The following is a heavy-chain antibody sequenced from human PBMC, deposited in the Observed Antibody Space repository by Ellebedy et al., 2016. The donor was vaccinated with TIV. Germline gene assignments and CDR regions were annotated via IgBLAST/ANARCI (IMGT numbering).Heavy chain of an antibody. CDR1: GFTFSNYW. V-gene: IGHV3-7*01. CDR3: ARDQWLRRAYYFDS. D-gene: IGHD5-12*01. CDR2: IKQDGSEK. J-gene: IGHJ4*02. Sequence: GESLKISCGTSGFTFSNYWMTWVRQAPGKGLEWVANIKQDGSEKYYVDSVKGRFSISRDNTKNSLYLQMNSLTDEDTAVYYCARDQWLRRAYYFDSWGQGTLVTVSS.